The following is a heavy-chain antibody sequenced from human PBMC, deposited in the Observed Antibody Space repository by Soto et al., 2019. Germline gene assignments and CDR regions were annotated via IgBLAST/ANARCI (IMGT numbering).Heavy chain of an antibody. Sequence: AGGSLRLSCAASGFTFSSYGMHWVRQAPGKGLEWVAVIWYDGSNKYYADSVKGRFTISRDNSKNTLYLQMNSLRAEDTAVYYCARENVVVPAASYYYGMDVWGQGTTVTVSS. CDR1: GFTFSSYG. CDR3: ARENVVVPAASYYYGMDV. D-gene: IGHD2-2*01. V-gene: IGHV3-33*01. CDR2: IWYDGSNK. J-gene: IGHJ6*02.